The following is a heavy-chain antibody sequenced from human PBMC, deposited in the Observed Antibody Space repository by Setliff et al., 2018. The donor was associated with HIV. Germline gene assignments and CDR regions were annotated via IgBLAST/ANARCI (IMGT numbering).Heavy chain of an antibody. J-gene: IGHJ4*02. V-gene: IGHV3-11*04. CDR2: SSGGGTI. Sequence: GGSLRLSCAASGFTVSSNYMTWVRQAAGKGLEWVAYSSGGGTIYYADSVKGRFTISRDNAKNSVFLQMNSLRADDTAIYYCARNSYFFDSWGQGALVTVSS. CDR1: GFTVSSNY. CDR3: ARNSYFFDS. D-gene: IGHD2-15*01.